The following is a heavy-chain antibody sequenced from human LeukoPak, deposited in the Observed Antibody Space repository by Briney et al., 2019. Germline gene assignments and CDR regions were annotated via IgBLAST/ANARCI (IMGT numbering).Heavy chain of an antibody. CDR2: IYYSGST. J-gene: IGHJ4*02. Sequence: SETLSLTGGVSGDSISSYYWSWIRQPPGKGLEWIGYIYYSGSTNYNPSLKSRVTISVDTSKNQFSLKLSSVTAADTAVYYCAREAAAGTPYYFDYWGQGTLVTVSS. CDR1: GDSISSYY. D-gene: IGHD6-13*01. CDR3: AREAAAGTPYYFDY. V-gene: IGHV4-59*01.